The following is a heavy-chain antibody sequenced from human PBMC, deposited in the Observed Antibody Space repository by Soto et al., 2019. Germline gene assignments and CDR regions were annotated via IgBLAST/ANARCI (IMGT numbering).Heavy chain of an antibody. D-gene: IGHD6-6*01. CDR3: ARRDRPDFYYMDV. Sequence: EVQLAESGGGLAQPGGSLRLSLAASVFTLCGSFRDWVRQVPGKGLEYVSGISSNGVGTYYSNSVQGRFTFSRDNSKNTVYLQMGSLRPEDMALYYCARRDRPDFYYMDVWGKGPTVTVSS. CDR1: VFTLCGSF. CDR2: ISSNGVGT. J-gene: IGHJ6*03. V-gene: IGHV3-64*01.